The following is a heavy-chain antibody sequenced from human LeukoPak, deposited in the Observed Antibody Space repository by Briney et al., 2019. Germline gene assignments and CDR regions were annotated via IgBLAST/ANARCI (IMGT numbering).Heavy chain of an antibody. CDR3: ARVGTSSGKRGWFDP. V-gene: IGHV4-59*01. CDR1: GGSISSYY. CDR2: IYYSGST. D-gene: IGHD6-19*01. J-gene: IGHJ5*02. Sequence: PSETLSLTCTVSGGSISSYYWSWIRQPPGKGLEWVGYIYYSGSTNYNPSLKSRVTISVDTSKNQFSLKLSSVTAADTAVYYCARVGTSSGKRGWFDPWGQGTLVTASS.